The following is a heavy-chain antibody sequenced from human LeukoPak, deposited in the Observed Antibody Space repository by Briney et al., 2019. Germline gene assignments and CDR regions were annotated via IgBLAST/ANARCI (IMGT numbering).Heavy chain of an antibody. CDR3: ARDRGHYDSSGHVDY. D-gene: IGHD3-22*01. Sequence: SETLSLTCTVSGGSITSYYRSWIRQPPGKGLEWIGYIYYSGSTNYNPSLKSRVTISVDTSKNQFSLKLSSVTAADTAVYYCARDRGHYDSSGHVDYWGQGTLVTVSS. CDR2: IYYSGST. V-gene: IGHV4-59*01. CDR1: GGSITSYY. J-gene: IGHJ4*02.